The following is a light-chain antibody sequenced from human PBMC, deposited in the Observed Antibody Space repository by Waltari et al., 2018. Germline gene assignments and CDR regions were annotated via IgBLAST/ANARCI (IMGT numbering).Light chain of an antibody. CDR1: QSVGTN. CDR2: HAS. J-gene: IGKJ1*01. CDR3: QQYNDWPRT. Sequence: EIVLTQSPATLSVSPGDRVTLSCRASQSVGTNLAWYQHSPGRAPRLLVYHASTRASYIPARFSASGSGTEFTLSISTLQSEDSAVFYCQQYNDWPRTFGQGTKVEIK. V-gene: IGKV3D-15*01.